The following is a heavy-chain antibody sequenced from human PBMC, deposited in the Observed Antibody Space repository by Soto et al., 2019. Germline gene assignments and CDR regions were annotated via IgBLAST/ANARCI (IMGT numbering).Heavy chain of an antibody. V-gene: IGHV1-46*03. D-gene: IGHD3-10*01. CDR1: GYSFPTYY. J-gene: IGHJ4*02. Sequence: ASVKVSCKASGYSFPTYYMHWVRQAPGQGLEWMGIINPSGGSTSYAQKFQGRVTMTRDTPTRTVYMELRSLRSEDTAVYYCARAYYSGTKGCFDFWGQGTLVTVSS. CDR2: INPSGGST. CDR3: ARAYYSGTKGCFDF.